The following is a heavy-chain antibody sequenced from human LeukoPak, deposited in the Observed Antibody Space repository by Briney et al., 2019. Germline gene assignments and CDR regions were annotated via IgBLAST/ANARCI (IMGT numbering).Heavy chain of an antibody. D-gene: IGHD6-19*01. CDR2: IKQDGSEE. CDR3: AREISSWYRTEGRFDP. Sequence: PGGSLILSCAASGFPFSSYWMSWVRQAPGKGLESVANIKQDGSEEYYVDPLRGRFTISRDNAKSSLYLQMNSLRVEDTAVYYCAREISSWYRTEGRFDPWGQGTLVTVSS. J-gene: IGHJ5*02. V-gene: IGHV3-7*01. CDR1: GFPFSSYW.